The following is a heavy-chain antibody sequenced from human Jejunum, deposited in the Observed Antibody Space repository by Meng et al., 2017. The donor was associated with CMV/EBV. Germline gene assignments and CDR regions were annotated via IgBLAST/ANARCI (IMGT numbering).Heavy chain of an antibody. CDR2: ITSSSSHV. D-gene: IGHD6-13*01. CDR3: ARDRSSTWSFDS. CDR1: EFSFNTYS. Sequence: SEFSFNTYSMNWVRQAPGKGLEWVSSITSSSSHVYYADSVKGRFTISRDYSKNTVYLQMNSLRAEDTAIYYCARDRSSTWSFDSWGQGTLVTVSS. J-gene: IGHJ4*02. V-gene: IGHV3-21*01.